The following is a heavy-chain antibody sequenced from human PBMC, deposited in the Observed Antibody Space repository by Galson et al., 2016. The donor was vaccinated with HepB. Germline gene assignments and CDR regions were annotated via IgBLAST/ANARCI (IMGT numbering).Heavy chain of an antibody. V-gene: IGHV3-30-3*01. Sequence: SLRLSCAASGFTFNNHAMHWFRQAPGKGLEWPAIISFDGSNNFHAESVKGRFTLSRDNSKNTLYLHMNSLRPEDTAVYYCARGLRTTETKNYFDPWGQGTLVTVSS. CDR1: GFTFNNHA. D-gene: IGHD4-17*01. CDR2: ISFDGSNN. J-gene: IGHJ5*02. CDR3: ARGLRTTETKNYFDP.